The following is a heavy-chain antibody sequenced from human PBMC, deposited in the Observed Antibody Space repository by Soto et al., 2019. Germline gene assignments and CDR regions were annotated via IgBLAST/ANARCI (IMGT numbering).Heavy chain of an antibody. CDR1: GGSFSGYY. CDR2: INHRGST. V-gene: IGHV4-34*01. D-gene: IGHD6-19*01. Sequence: QVQLQQWGAGLLKPSETLSLTCAVYGGSFSGYYWSWIRQPPGKGLEWIGEINHRGSTNYNPSLKSQLTISIDTSKNQFSLKLSSVTAADTAIYYCARDSLGIAVLGTGRSKNNWFDPWGQGTLVTVSS. CDR3: ARDSLGIAVLGTGRSKNNWFDP. J-gene: IGHJ5*02.